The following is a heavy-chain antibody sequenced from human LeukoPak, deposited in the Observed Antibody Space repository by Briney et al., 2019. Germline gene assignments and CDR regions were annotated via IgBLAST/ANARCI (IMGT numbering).Heavy chain of an antibody. CDR2: IKSKTDGGTT. Sequence: GGSLRLSCAASGFTFSNAWMSWVRQAPGKGLEWVGRIKSKTDGGTTDYAAPVKGRFTISRDDSKNTLYLQMNSLKTEVTAVYYCTTYSGSYSPGGDFDYWGQGTLVTVSS. CDR1: GFTFSNAW. J-gene: IGHJ4*02. CDR3: TTYSGSYSPGGDFDY. D-gene: IGHD1-26*01. V-gene: IGHV3-15*01.